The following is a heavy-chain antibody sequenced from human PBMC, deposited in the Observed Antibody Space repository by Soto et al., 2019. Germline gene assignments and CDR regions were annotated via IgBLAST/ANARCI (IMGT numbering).Heavy chain of an antibody. Sequence: ASVKVSCKASGYSFTSYYMHWVRQAPGQGLEWMGIINPSGGSTSYAQKFQGRVTMTRDTSTSTVYMKLSSLRSEDTAVYYCARGCLIEPGPNLFDYPGQGTPVPVSS. V-gene: IGHV1-46*01. CDR3: ARGCLIEPGPNLFDY. CDR2: INPSGGST. CDR1: GYSFTSYY. D-gene: IGHD3-22*01. J-gene: IGHJ4*02.